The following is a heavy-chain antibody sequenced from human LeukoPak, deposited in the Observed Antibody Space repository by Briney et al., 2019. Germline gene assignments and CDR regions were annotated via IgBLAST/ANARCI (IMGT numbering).Heavy chain of an antibody. D-gene: IGHD3-10*01. CDR3: ARSGSGSYYKGQDYFDY. CDR2: IYYSGST. CDR1: GGSISSYY. Sequence: SETLSLTCTVSGGSISSYYWSWIRQPPGKGLEWIGYIYYSGSTNYNPSLKSRVTISVDTSKNQFSLKLSSVTAADTAVYYCARSGSGSYYKGQDYFDYWGQGTLVTVSS. J-gene: IGHJ4*02. V-gene: IGHV4-59*01.